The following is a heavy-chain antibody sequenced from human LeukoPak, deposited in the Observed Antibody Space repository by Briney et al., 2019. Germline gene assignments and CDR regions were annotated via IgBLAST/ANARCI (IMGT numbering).Heavy chain of an antibody. CDR3: ARDREGFDY. CDR1: GYTFTSNY. CDR2: IYPRDGST. V-gene: IGHV1-46*01. Sequence: PGASVKVSCKASGYTFTSNYIHWVRQAPGQGLEWMGMIYPRDGSTSYAQKFQGRVTVTRDTSTSTVHMELSGLRSEDTAVYYCARDREGFDYWGQGTLVTVSS. J-gene: IGHJ4*02.